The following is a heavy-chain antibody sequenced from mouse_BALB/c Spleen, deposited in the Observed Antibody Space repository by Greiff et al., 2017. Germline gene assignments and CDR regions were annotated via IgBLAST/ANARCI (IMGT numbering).Heavy chain of an antibody. CDR3: ARSGDYDVDY. V-gene: IGHV5-17*02. J-gene: IGHJ2*01. Sequence: EVNVVESGGGLVQPGGSRKLSCAASGFTFSSFGMHWVRQAPEKGLEWVAYISSGSSTIYYADTVKGRFTISRDNPKNTLFLQMTSLRSEDTAMYYCARSGDYDVDYWGQGTTLTGSS. D-gene: IGHD2-4*01. CDR1: GFTFSSFG. CDR2: ISSGSSTI.